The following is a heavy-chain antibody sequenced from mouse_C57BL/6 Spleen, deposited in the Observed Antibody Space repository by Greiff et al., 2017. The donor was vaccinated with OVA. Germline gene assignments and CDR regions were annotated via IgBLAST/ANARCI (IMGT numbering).Heavy chain of an antibody. Sequence: VQLQQPGTELVKPGASVKLSCKASGYTFTSYWMHWVKQRPGQGLEWIGNINPSNGGTSYNEKFKSKATLTVDKSSSTAYMPLRSLTSEDSAVYYGARRIYYGSSYDWYFDVWGTGTTVTVSA. CDR3: ARRIYYGSSYDWYFDV. CDR2: INPSNGGT. J-gene: IGHJ1*03. D-gene: IGHD1-1*01. CDR1: GYTFTSYW. V-gene: IGHV1-53*01.